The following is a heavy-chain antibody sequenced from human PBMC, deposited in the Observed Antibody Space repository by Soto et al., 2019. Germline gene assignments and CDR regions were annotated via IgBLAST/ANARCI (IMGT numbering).Heavy chain of an antibody. J-gene: IGHJ5*02. D-gene: IGHD6-19*01. CDR1: GFTFSSYA. CDR3: AKVPGYSSGWYYA. Sequence: EVQLLESGGGLVQPGGSLRLSCAASGFTFSSYAMSWVRQAPGKGLEWVSAISGSGGSTYYADSVKGRFTISRDNSKNTLYLQMNSLRAEVTAVYYCAKVPGYSSGWYYAWGQGTLVTVSS. CDR2: ISGSGGST. V-gene: IGHV3-23*01.